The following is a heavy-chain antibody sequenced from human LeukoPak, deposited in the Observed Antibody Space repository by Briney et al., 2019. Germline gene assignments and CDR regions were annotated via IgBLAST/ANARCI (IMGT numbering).Heavy chain of an antibody. CDR2: IIPIFGTA. D-gene: IGHD4-17*01. J-gene: IGHJ6*03. CDR3: ASDRYGDPPDYYYYYMDV. CDR1: GGTFSSYA. Sequence: ASVKVSCKASGGTFSSYAISWVRQAPGQGLEWMGGIIPIFGTANYAQKFQGRVTITADESTSTAYMELSSLRSEDTAVYYCASDRYGDPPDYYYYYMDVWGKGTTVTISS. V-gene: IGHV1-69*13.